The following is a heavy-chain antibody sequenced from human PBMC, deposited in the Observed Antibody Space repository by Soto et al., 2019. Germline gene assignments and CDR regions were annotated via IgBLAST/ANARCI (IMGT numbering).Heavy chain of an antibody. V-gene: IGHV3-30-3*01. CDR2: ISFDGSTE. J-gene: IGHJ6*02. CDR1: GFTFISYA. Sequence: QGQLVESGGCVVQPGRSLRLSCAASGFTFISYAMHWVRQAPGKGLEWVAVISFDGSTEYYADSVKGRFTISRDNSKNTVYLQMNSLRSEDTAVYYCARSRHGSGSYTHFYYGLDVWGQGTTVTVSS. CDR3: ARSRHGSGSYTHFYYGLDV. D-gene: IGHD3-10*01.